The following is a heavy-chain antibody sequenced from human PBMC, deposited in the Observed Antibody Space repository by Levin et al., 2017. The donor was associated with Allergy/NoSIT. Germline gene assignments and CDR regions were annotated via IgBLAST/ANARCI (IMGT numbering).Heavy chain of an antibody. Sequence: ASVKVSCKASGYTFTKYVMHWVRQAPGQRLEWMGLINPGNDNTEYSQNLQGRVTFTRDTSASTAYMELSSLRSEDTAVFYCARGPYASSSDFYIHNYYMDVWGKGTAVTVSS. V-gene: IGHV1-3*01. CDR3: ARGPYASSSDFYIHNYYMDV. J-gene: IGHJ6*03. CDR2: INPGNDNT. CDR1: GYTFTKYV. D-gene: IGHD6-6*01.